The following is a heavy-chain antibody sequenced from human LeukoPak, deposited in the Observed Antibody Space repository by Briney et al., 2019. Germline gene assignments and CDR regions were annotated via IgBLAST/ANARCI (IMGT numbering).Heavy chain of an antibody. CDR1: GFTFSSYG. D-gene: IGHD1-26*01. CDR3: AKLGGRKWELPNPLWDY. J-gene: IGHJ4*02. Sequence: PGRSLRLSCAASGFTFSSYGMHWVRQAPGKGLEWVAVIWYDGSNKYYADSVKGRFTISRDNAKNSLYLQMNSLRAEDTALYYCAKLGGRKWELPNPLWDYWGQGTLVTVSS. CDR2: IWYDGSNK. V-gene: IGHV3-33*03.